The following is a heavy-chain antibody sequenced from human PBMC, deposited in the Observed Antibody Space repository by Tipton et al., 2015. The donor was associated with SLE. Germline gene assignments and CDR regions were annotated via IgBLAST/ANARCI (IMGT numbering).Heavy chain of an antibody. CDR3: ARVVGEKYLGFCDL. Sequence: QLVQSGAEVKKPGASVKVSCKASGYIFTTYDMHWVRQAPGQGLEWMGIINPSGGSTRYAQKFQGRVTMTRDTSTSTVYMELRSLRSDDTAVYYCARVVGEKYLGFCDLWGRGTLVSVSS. J-gene: IGHJ2*01. CDR2: INPSGGST. V-gene: IGHV1-46*01. CDR1: GYIFTTYD. D-gene: IGHD1-26*01.